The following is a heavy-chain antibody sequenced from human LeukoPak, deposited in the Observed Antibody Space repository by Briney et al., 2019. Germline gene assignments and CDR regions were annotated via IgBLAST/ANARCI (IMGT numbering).Heavy chain of an antibody. Sequence: GGSLRLSCAATAITFSNNWMHWVRQAPGKGLEWVSRIKSDGSYQTYADSVKGRFTISRDNAKNTLYLQMDSLRVEDTAVYYCARGLNYGLDVWGQGTTVTVSS. CDR3: ARGLNYGLDV. V-gene: IGHV3-74*01. CDR1: AITFSNNW. J-gene: IGHJ6*02. CDR2: IKSDGSYQ.